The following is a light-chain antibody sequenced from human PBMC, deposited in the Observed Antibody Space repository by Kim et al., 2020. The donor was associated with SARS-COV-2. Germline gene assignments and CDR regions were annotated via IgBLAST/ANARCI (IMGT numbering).Light chain of an antibody. Sequence: GQSVTISCTGTSSDVGGYDYVSCYQQHPGKAPKFMIYDVSKRPSGVPDRFSGSKSGNTASLTISGLQAEDEADYYCCSYAGSYTLLFGGGTKLTVL. CDR1: SSDVGGYDY. J-gene: IGLJ2*01. CDR2: DVS. V-gene: IGLV2-11*01. CDR3: CSYAGSYTLL.